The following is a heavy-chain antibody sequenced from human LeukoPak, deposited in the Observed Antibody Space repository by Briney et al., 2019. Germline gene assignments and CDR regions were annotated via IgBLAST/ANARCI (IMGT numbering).Heavy chain of an antibody. CDR1: GGSISSYY. Sequence: SETLSLTCTVSGGSISSYYWSWIRQPPGKGLDWVGYIYYNGNTNYNPSLKSRVTMSVDTSKNQFSLKLSSVTAADTAVYYCARGIGYCSSTTCYPWFGPWGQGTLVTVSS. V-gene: IGHV4-59*01. CDR2: IYYNGNT. D-gene: IGHD2-2*01. CDR3: ARGIGYCSSTTCYPWFGP. J-gene: IGHJ5*02.